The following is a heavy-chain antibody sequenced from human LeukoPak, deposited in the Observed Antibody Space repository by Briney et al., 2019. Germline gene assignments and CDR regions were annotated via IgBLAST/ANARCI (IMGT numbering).Heavy chain of an antibody. CDR3: ARHGGSGYYFGWDFDY. CDR2: IYYSGST. J-gene: IGHJ4*02. Sequence: PSETLSLTCTVSGGSISSSSYYWGWIRQPPGKGLEWIGSIYYSGSTYYNPSLKSRVTISVDTSKNQFSLKLSSVTAADTAVYYCARHGGSGYYFGWDFDYWGQETLVTVSS. D-gene: IGHD3-22*01. CDR1: GGSISSSSYY. V-gene: IGHV4-39*01.